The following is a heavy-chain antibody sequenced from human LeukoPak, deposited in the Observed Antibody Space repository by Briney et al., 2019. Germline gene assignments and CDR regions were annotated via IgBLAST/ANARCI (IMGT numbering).Heavy chain of an antibody. D-gene: IGHD5-24*01. CDR3: ARETLRDGSFDF. J-gene: IGHJ4*02. CDR1: GSGEPLNSGVYY. V-gene: IGHV4-61*02. Sequence: SETLSLTCSVSGSGEPLNSGVYYWSWVRQPAGKGLEWIGRISTSGNTVYSPTLKSRVTISMGTSKNQFSLELTSVTAADTAVYFCARETLRDGSFDFWGQGTLATVS. CDR2: ISTSGNT.